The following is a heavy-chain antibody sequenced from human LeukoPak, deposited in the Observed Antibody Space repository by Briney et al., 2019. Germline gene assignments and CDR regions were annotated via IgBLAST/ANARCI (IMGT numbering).Heavy chain of an antibody. CDR2: ISDSGGST. V-gene: IGHV3-23*01. D-gene: IGHD4-17*01. CDR3: AKDPDDYGDYSGFDY. J-gene: IGHJ4*02. CDR1: GFTLNRYP. Sequence: GGSLTLSCAASGFTLNRYPMSWVRQAPGKARECVSDISDSGGSTYYADSVKGRLTISRDNSKNTLYLQMNSLRAEDTAVYYCAKDPDDYGDYSGFDYWGQGTLVTVSS.